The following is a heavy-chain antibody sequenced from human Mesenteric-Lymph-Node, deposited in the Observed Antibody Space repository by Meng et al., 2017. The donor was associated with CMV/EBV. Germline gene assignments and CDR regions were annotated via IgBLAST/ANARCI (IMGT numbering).Heavy chain of an antibody. CDR2: IYYSGST. CDR3: ARSYGSGSTNDY. CDR1: GDSVSSGSYC. V-gene: IGHV4-61*01. J-gene: IGHJ4*02. Sequence: TVAGDSVSSGSYCWGWIRQPPGKGLEWTGYIYYSGSTNYNPSLKSRVTISVDTSKNQFSLKLSSVTAADTAVYYCARSYGSGSTNDYWGQGTLVTVSS. D-gene: IGHD3-10*01.